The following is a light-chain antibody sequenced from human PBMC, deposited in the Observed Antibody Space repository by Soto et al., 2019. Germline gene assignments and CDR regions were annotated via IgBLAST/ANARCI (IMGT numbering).Light chain of an antibody. J-gene: IGKJ4*01. CDR3: QQRSNWTLT. CDR1: QTLLKGY. V-gene: IGKV3-11*01. Sequence: EVTLTQSPATVSLSPGETATLSCGASQTLLKGYLAWYQQRPGLAPRLIIYDVSRRATGIPDRFSGSGSGTEFTLSISSLEPEDFAVYYCQQRSNWTLTFGGGTKVDIK. CDR2: DVS.